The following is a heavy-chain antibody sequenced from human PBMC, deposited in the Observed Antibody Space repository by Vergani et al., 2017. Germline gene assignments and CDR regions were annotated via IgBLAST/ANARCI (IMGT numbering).Heavy chain of an antibody. CDR2: ISYDGSNK. Sequence: QVQLVESGGGVVQPGRSLRLSCAASGFTFSSYGMHWVRQAPGKGLEWVAVISYDGSNKYYADSVKGRFTISRDNSKNTLYLQMNSLRAEDTAVYYCAKGAAAGLPYYYDMDVWGKGTTGTVSS. D-gene: IGHD6-13*01. CDR1: GFTFSSYG. CDR3: AKGAAAGLPYYYDMDV. V-gene: IGHV3-30*18. J-gene: IGHJ6*03.